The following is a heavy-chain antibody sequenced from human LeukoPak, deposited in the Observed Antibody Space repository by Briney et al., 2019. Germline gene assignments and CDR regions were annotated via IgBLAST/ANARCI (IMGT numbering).Heavy chain of an antibody. Sequence: GGSLRLSCAASGFTFSTYAMTWVRQAPGKGLEWVSAFSATDGSTQYADSVKGRFTISRDSTTNTLFLQMNSLRAEDTAVYYCARCLIAAAGTGAFDVWGQGTMVTVSS. CDR2: FSATDGST. V-gene: IGHV3-23*01. CDR3: ARCLIAAAGTGAFDV. CDR1: GFTFSTYA. D-gene: IGHD6-13*01. J-gene: IGHJ3*01.